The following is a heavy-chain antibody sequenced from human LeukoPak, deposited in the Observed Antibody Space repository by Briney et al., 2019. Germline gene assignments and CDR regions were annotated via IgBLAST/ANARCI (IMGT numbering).Heavy chain of an antibody. D-gene: IGHD6-13*01. CDR1: GYSISSGYY. CDR3: AREKRKSSSWYLGTDTFDY. V-gene: IGHV4-38-2*02. CDR2: MQHSGST. J-gene: IGHJ4*02. Sequence: PSETLSLTCTVSGYSISSGYYWGWIRQPPGKGLEWIGNMQHSGSTYYNPSLKSRVTILLDTSKNQLSLKLSSVTVADTAVYYCAREKRKSSSWYLGTDTFDYWGQGTLVTVSS.